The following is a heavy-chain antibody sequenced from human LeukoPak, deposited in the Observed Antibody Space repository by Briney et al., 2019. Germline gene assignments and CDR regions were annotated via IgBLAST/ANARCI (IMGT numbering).Heavy chain of an antibody. V-gene: IGHV4-34*01. Sequence: TSETLSLTCAVYGGSFSGYYWSWIRQPPGKGLEWIGEINHSGSTNYNPSLKSRVTISVDTSKNQFSLKLSSVTAADTAAYYCARLLIVVDAGGFFDYWGQGTLVTVSS. J-gene: IGHJ4*02. D-gene: IGHD3-22*01. CDR3: ARLLIVVDAGGFFDY. CDR2: INHSGST. CDR1: GGSFSGYY.